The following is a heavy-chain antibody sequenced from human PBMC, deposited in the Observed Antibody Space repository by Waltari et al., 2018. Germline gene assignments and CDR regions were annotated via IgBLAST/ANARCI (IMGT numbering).Heavy chain of an antibody. CDR1: GLTFSASY. Sequence: EVQLVESGGGSVQPGGSLRLPCAASGLTFSASYINWVRKAPGKGLGGVSSISRDSAMYYADSVKGRFAISRDDAKNTVYLQMNSLRAEDTAVYYCVRDLTTVFRDFGYWGQGTLVTVSS. D-gene: IGHD4-4*01. J-gene: IGHJ4*02. V-gene: IGHV3-48*04. CDR3: VRDLTTVFRDFGY. CDR2: ISRDSAM.